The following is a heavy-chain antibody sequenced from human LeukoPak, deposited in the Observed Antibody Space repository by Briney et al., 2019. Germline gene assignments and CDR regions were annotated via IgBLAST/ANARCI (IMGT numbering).Heavy chain of an antibody. CDR1: GDSISLYF. Sequence: SQTLSLTCTVSGDSISLYFWSWIRQPAGKGLEWIGRIYASGSTNYNPSLKSRVTMSIDTSKNQFSLRLSSVTAADTAMYYCARDRAPNWFDPWGQGTLVTVSS. CDR2: IYASGST. CDR3: ARDRAPNWFDP. V-gene: IGHV4-4*07. J-gene: IGHJ5*02.